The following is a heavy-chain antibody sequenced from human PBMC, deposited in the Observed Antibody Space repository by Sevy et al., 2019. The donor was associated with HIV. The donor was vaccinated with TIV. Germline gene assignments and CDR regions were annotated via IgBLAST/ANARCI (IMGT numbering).Heavy chain of an antibody. CDR3: TTSFGVIAGDDFDY. CDR1: GFTLSTTW. Sequence: GGSLRLSCAASGFTLSTTWMTWVRQAPGKGREWVANINQDGGAKYYVDSVKGRFTISRDNTKNSLYLQMRSLRVEDTAVYYCTTSFGVIAGDDFDYWGQGTLVTVSS. V-gene: IGHV3-7*01. CDR2: INQDGGAK. J-gene: IGHJ4*01. D-gene: IGHD3-3*01.